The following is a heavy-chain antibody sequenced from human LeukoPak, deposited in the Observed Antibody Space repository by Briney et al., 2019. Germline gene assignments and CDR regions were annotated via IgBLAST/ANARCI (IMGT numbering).Heavy chain of an antibody. Sequence: SETLSLTCTVSGGSISSSSHYWGWIRQPPGKGLEWIGSIYYSGSTYYNPSLKSRVTISVDTSKNQFSLKLSSVTAADTAVYYCARHLNDAFDIWGQGTMVTVSS. CDR1: GGSISSSSHY. CDR3: ARHLNDAFDI. CDR2: IYYSGST. V-gene: IGHV4-39*01. J-gene: IGHJ3*02.